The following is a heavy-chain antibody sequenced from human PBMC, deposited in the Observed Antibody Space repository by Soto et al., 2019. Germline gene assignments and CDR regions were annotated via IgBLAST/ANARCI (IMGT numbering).Heavy chain of an antibody. Sequence: GGSLRLSCAASGFTFSSYGMHWVRQAPGKGLEWVAVISYDGSNKYYADSVKGRFTISRDNSKNTLYLQMNSLRAEDTAVYYCAKDADYYDSSGYLFDYWGQGTLVTVSS. CDR2: ISYDGSNK. D-gene: IGHD3-22*01. CDR3: AKDADYYDSSGYLFDY. CDR1: GFTFSSYG. J-gene: IGHJ4*02. V-gene: IGHV3-30*18.